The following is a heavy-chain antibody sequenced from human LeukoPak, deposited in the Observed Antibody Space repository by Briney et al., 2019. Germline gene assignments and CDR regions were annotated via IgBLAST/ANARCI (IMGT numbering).Heavy chain of an antibody. CDR1: GFTFSSYG. V-gene: IGHV3-48*04. Sequence: GSLRLSCAASGFTFSSYGMHWVRQAPGKGLEGVSYISGSGDIIYYADSVKGRFTISRDNAKNSLYLQMDSLRAEDTAIYYCARDMTITGADDYWGQGTLVTVSS. D-gene: IGHD6-13*01. CDR2: ISGSGDII. J-gene: IGHJ4*02. CDR3: ARDMTITGADDY.